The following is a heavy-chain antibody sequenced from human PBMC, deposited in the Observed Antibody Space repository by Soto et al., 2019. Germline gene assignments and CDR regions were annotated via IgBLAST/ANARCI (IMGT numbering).Heavy chain of an antibody. Sequence: VKVSCKASGYTVTNYGISWVRQAPGQGLEWMGWINPNNGNTNYAQNFQGRVTMTIDTSTSTAYMELRSLRSDDTAVYFCARGGCSGGSCYAWFDPWGQGTLVTVSS. J-gene: IGHJ5*02. V-gene: IGHV1-18*01. CDR1: GYTVTNYG. CDR2: INPNNGNT. CDR3: ARGGCSGGSCYAWFDP. D-gene: IGHD2-15*01.